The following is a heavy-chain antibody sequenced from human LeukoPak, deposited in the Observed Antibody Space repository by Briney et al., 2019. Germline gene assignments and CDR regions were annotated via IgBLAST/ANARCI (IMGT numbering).Heavy chain of an antibody. D-gene: IGHD6-13*01. V-gene: IGHV4-59*08. CDR2: IYYSGST. Sequence: SETLSLTCTVSGGSISSYYWSWIRQPPGKGLEWIGYIYYSGSTNYNPSPKSRVTISVDTSKNQFSLKLSSVTAADTAVYYCARGIAAAGDYWGQGTLVTVSS. J-gene: IGHJ4*02. CDR3: ARGIAAAGDY. CDR1: GGSISSYY.